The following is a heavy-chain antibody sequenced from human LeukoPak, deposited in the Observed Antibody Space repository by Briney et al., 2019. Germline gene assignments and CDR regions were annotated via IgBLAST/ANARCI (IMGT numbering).Heavy chain of an antibody. D-gene: IGHD3-16*01. J-gene: IGHJ6*03. V-gene: IGHV1-69*04. Sequence: SVKVSCKASGGTFSSYTISWVRQAPGQGHEWMGRIIPILGIANYAQKFQGRVTITADKSTSTAYMELSSLRSEDTAVYYSAREGSGGRYYYYMDVWGKGTTVTVSS. CDR1: GGTFSSYT. CDR2: IIPILGIA. CDR3: AREGSGGRYYYYMDV.